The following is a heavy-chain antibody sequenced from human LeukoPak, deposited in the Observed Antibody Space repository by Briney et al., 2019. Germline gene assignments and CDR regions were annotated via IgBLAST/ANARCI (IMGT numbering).Heavy chain of an antibody. CDR2: ISANNGNT. Sequence: ASVKVSCKASGYTFTTYGLSWVRQAPGQGLEWMGWISANNGNTNYAQKFQGRVTMTTDTSTSTVSMELRSLRSDDTAVYYCARGYYYDSSGYLDYWGQGTLVTVSS. D-gene: IGHD3-22*01. CDR1: GYTFTTYG. V-gene: IGHV1-18*01. CDR3: ARGYYYDSSGYLDY. J-gene: IGHJ4*02.